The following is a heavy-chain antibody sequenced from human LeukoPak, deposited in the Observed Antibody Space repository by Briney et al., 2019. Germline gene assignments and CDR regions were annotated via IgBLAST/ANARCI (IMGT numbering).Heavy chain of an antibody. Sequence: SETLSLTCAVSGYSISSGYYWGWIRQPPGKGLEWIGSIYHSGSTYYNPSLKSRVTISVDTSKNQFSLKLSSVTAADTAVYYCARELYYGGNPFDYWGQGTLVAVSS. V-gene: IGHV4-38-2*02. CDR2: IYHSGST. CDR1: GYSISSGYY. D-gene: IGHD4-23*01. J-gene: IGHJ4*02. CDR3: ARELYYGGNPFDY.